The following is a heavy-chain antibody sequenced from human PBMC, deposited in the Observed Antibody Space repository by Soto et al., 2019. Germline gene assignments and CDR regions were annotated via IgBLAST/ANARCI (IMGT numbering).Heavy chain of an antibody. V-gene: IGHV1-69*04. CDR1: GGTFSNYT. CDR2: IIPILGIA. Sequence: ASVKVSCKASGGTFSNYTISWVRQAPGQGLEWMGRIIPILGIANYAQKFQGRVTITADKSTSTAYMELSSLRSEDTAVYYCARDATYDDYSSSWGPGTLVTVSS. CDR3: ARDATYDDYSSS. J-gene: IGHJ5*02. D-gene: IGHD4-17*01.